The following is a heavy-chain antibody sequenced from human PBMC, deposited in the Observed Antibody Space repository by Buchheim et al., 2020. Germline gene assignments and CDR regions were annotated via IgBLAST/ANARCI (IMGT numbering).Heavy chain of an antibody. CDR1: EFIVSRDI. Sequence: EVQLVESGGGLIQPGGSLRLSCAVSEFIVSRDIVSWVRQAPGKGLWCVSIIYPAGNTYYADSVKGRFTISRDDPKNTLYLQMNSLSVEDTAIYYCANRGRWGQGTL. J-gene: IGHJ4*02. CDR2: IYPAGNT. V-gene: IGHV3-53*01. CDR3: ANRGR.